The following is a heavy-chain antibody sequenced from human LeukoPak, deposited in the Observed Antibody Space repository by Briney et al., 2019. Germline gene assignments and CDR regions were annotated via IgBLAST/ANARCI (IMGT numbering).Heavy chain of an antibody. V-gene: IGHV3-21*01. CDR2: ISSSSSYI. J-gene: IGHJ4*02. CDR1: GFTFSSYR. CDR3: ARSYSNYDATLFGTS. Sequence: GGSLRLSCAASGFTFSSYRMNWVRQAPGKGLEWVSSISSSSSYIYYADSLTGRFTISRDNAKNSLYLQMNSLRAEDTAVYYCARSYSNYDATLFGTSWGQGTLVTVSS. D-gene: IGHD4-11*01.